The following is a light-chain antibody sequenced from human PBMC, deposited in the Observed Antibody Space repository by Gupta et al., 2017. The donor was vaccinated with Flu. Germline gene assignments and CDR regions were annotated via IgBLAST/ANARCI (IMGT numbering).Light chain of an antibody. CDR2: EVS. CDR1: SSDVGGYNY. V-gene: IGLV2-14*01. J-gene: IGLJ1*01. CDR3: SSYTSSSTYV. Sequence: SALTPPASVSGSPGQSITISCTGTSSDVGGYNYVSWYQQHPAKAPNLIVYEVSKRPAGVANRFSGSKSGNTASLTISGLQEEDEADYYCSSYTSSSTYVFGTGTKVTVL.